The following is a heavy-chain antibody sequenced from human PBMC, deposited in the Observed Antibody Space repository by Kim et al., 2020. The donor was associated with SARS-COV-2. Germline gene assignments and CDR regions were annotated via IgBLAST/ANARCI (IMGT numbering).Heavy chain of an antibody. CDR3: AREFSSSTVTYYYYYGMDV. J-gene: IGHJ6*02. D-gene: IGHD4-17*01. V-gene: IGHV3-48*03. Sequence: GRFTISRDNAKNSLYLQMNSLRAEYTAVYYCAREFSSSTVTYYYYYGMDVWGQGTTVTVSS.